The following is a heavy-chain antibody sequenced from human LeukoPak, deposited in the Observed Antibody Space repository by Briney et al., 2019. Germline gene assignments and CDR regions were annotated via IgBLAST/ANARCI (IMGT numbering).Heavy chain of an antibody. CDR1: GFTFKSYS. V-gene: IGHV3-21*01. J-gene: IGHJ4*02. Sequence: PGGSLRLSCAASGFTFKSYSMNWVRQAPGKGLEWVSSISSSSSYIYYADSVKGRFTISRDNAKNSLYLQMNSLRAEDTAVYYCARAPQGGYDYWNDYWGQGTLVTVSS. D-gene: IGHD5-12*01. CDR2: ISSSSSYI. CDR3: ARAPQGGYDYWNDY.